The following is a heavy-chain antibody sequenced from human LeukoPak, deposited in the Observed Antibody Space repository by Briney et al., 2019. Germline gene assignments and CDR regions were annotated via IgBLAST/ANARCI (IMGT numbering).Heavy chain of an antibody. D-gene: IGHD1-26*01. CDR2: IYYSGST. J-gene: IGHJ2*01. Sequence: SETLSLTYTVSGGSISSYYWSWIRQPPGMGLEWIGCIYYSGSTNYNPSLKSRVTISVDTSKDQFSLRLTSVTAADTAVYYCARSFLGDWYFDLWGRGTLVTVSS. CDR3: ARSFLGDWYFDL. CDR1: GGSISSYY. V-gene: IGHV4-59*01.